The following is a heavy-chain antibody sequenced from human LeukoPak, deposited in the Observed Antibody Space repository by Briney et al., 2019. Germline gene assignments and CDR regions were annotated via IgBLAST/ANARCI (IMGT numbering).Heavy chain of an antibody. CDR2: IYPGDSDT. CDR1: GYSFTSYW. Sequence: GESLKISCKGSGYSFTSYWIGWVRQMPGKGLEWMGIIYPGDSDTRYSPSFQGQVTISADKSISTAYLQWSSLKASDTAMYYCARRGTVYGSGSSRGFDPWGQGTLVTVSS. D-gene: IGHD3-10*01. V-gene: IGHV5-51*01. CDR3: ARRGTVYGSGSSRGFDP. J-gene: IGHJ5*02.